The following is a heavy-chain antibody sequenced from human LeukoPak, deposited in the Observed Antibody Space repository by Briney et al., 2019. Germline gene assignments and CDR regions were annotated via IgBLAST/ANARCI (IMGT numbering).Heavy chain of an antibody. J-gene: IGHJ4*02. V-gene: IGHV3-66*01. CDR2: IYSGGAT. CDR3: AREAGRDYGDYLSY. D-gene: IGHD4-17*01. CDR1: GFSVGANF. Sequence: PGGSLRLSCAASGFSVGANFMSWVRQAPGKGLEWLSVIYSGGATYYADSVKGRFTISRDILKNTLYLQMNSLRAEDTAVYYCAREAGRDYGDYLSYWGQGTLVTVSS.